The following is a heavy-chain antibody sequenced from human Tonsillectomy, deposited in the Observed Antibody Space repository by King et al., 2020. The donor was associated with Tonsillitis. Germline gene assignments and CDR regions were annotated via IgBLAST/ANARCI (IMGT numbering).Heavy chain of an antibody. J-gene: IGHJ4*02. D-gene: IGHD6-13*01. CDR3: TTGPPDSSTLYGEGLVNVGYYFDY. CDR1: GFTFTNAW. CDR2: IKSKTDGGTT. Sequence: EEQLVQSGGGLVKPGGSLRLSCAASGFTFTNAWMSWVRQAPGKGLEWVGRIKSKTDGGTTDYAAPVRGRFTISRDDSKNSLYLQMINLKSEDTAVYYCTTGPPDSSTLYGEGLVNVGYYFDYWGQGTLVTVSS. V-gene: IGHV3-15*01.